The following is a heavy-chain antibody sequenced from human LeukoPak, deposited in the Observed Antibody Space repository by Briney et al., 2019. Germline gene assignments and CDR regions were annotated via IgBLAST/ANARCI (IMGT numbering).Heavy chain of an antibody. CDR3: ARGNYYGSGCDF. J-gene: IGHJ4*02. CDR2: IYYHGNNK. D-gene: IGHD3-10*01. Sequence: GGSLRLSCAASGFTFSNYGMHWVRQAPGKGLEWVAFIYYHGNNKNYADFVKGRFTISRDNSKNTLFLQMNSLRAEDTAVYNCARGNYYGSGCDFWGQGSLVTVSS. CDR1: GFTFSNYG. V-gene: IGHV3-30*02.